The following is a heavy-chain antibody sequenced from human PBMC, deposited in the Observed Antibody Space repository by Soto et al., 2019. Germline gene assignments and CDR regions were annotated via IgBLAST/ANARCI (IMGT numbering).Heavy chain of an antibody. Sequence: SETLSLTCTVSGGSISSGDYYWSWIRQPPGKGLEWIGYIYYSGSTYYNPSLKSRVTISVDTSKNQFSLKLSSVTAADTAVYYCARGVGSYGSGSYNFYFSKPLDYYYYGMDVWGQGTTVPVSS. V-gene: IGHV4-30-4*01. CDR2: IYYSGST. CDR1: GGSISSGDYY. CDR3: ARGVGSYGSGSYNFYFSKPLDYYYYGMDV. D-gene: IGHD3-10*01. J-gene: IGHJ6*02.